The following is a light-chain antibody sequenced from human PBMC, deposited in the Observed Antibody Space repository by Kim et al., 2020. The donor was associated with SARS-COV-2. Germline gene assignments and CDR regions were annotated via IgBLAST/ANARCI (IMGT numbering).Light chain of an antibody. J-gene: IGLJ3*02. Sequence: GVTISCTGSSSNIGADYDVHWYQQLPGTAPKLLIHGNTNRPSGVPDRFSGSKSGTSASLAITGLQAEDEADYYCQSYDSSLSGWMFGGGTQLTVL. CDR3: QSYDSSLSGWM. V-gene: IGLV1-40*01. CDR1: SSNIGADYD. CDR2: GNT.